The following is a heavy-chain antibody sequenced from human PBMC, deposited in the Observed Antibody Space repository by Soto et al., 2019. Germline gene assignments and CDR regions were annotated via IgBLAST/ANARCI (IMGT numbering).Heavy chain of an antibody. Sequence: EVQLLESGGDLVQPGGSLRLSCAASGFTFSSYTMTWVRQAPGKGLEWVSGINSGGRTYYADSVKGRFTISRDDSKNTLYLPIISLRAEDTALYYCSKDLRPDGFWDFDYWGQGTLLTVSS. D-gene: IGHD4-17*01. J-gene: IGHJ4*02. CDR2: INSGGRT. CDR3: SKDLRPDGFWDFDY. CDR1: GFTFSSYT. V-gene: IGHV3-23*01.